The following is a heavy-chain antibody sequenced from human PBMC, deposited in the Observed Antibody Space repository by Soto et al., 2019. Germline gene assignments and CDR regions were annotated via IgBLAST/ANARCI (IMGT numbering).Heavy chain of an antibody. V-gene: IGHV4-34*01. Sequence: SETLALTWAVYGGSFSGYYWSWILQPPGKRLEWIGEINHSGSTNYNPSLKSRVTISVDTSKNQFSLKLSSVTAADTAVYYCARASDCGGDCYKIDYWGQGTLVTVSS. CDR2: INHSGST. CDR1: GGSFSGYY. CDR3: ARASDCGGDCYKIDY. J-gene: IGHJ4*02. D-gene: IGHD2-21*02.